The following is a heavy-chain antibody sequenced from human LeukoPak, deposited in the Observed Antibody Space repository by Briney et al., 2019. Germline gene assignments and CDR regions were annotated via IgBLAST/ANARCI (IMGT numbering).Heavy chain of an antibody. CDR2: ISAYNGNT. J-gene: IGHJ3*02. Sequence: ASVKVSCKASGYTFTSYGISWVRQAPGQGLEWMGWISAYNGNTNYAQKFQGRVTITADESTSTAYMELSSLRSEDTAVYYCARDHSGYGQGAFDIWGQGTMVTVSS. CDR1: GYTFTSYG. CDR3: ARDHSGYGQGAFDI. V-gene: IGHV1-18*01. D-gene: IGHD5-12*01.